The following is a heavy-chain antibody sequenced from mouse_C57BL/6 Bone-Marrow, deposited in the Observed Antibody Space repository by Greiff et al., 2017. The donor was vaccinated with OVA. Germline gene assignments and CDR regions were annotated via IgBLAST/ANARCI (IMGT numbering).Heavy chain of an antibody. D-gene: IGHD1-1*01. Sequence: VQLQQSGGGLVQPKGSLKLSCAASGFSFNTYAMNWVRQAPGKGLEWVARIRSKSNNYATYYADSVKGRFTISRDDSESMLYLQMNDLKTEDTAMYYCVSQTPRSGSLYFDDWGQGTTLTVSS. CDR1: GFSFNTYA. CDR2: IRSKSNNYAT. CDR3: VSQTPRSGSLYFDD. J-gene: IGHJ2*01. V-gene: IGHV10-1*01.